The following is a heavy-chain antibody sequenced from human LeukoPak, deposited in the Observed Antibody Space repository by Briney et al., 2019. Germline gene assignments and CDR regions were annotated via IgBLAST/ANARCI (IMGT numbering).Heavy chain of an antibody. V-gene: IGHV4-39*07. CDR3: ARVWGPGVYGGSRGPKENVTPAFDY. Sequence: SETLSLTCTVSGGSISSSSYYWGWIRQPPGKGLEWIGSIYYSGSTYYNPSLKSRVTISVDTSKNQFSLTVSSVSGGDTAVYYCARVWGPGVYGGSRGPKENVTPAFDYWGQGTLVTVSS. CDR1: GGSISSSSYY. D-gene: IGHD3-16*01. J-gene: IGHJ4*02. CDR2: IYYSGST.